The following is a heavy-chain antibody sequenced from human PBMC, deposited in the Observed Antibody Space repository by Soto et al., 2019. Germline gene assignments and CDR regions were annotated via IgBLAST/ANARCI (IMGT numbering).Heavy chain of an antibody. Sequence: QVHLQESGPGLVKPSETLSLTCRVSGGSISNDYWTWIRQPPGKGLEWIGYIYKGGSINYNPSLKRPATISVDTSNNQFSLKLSSVTAADTAVYYCARAYYDRSGYAVDPWGQGTLVTVSS. CDR3: ARAYYDRSGYAVDP. D-gene: IGHD3-22*01. CDR2: IYKGGSI. J-gene: IGHJ5*02. CDR1: GGSISNDY. V-gene: IGHV4-4*09.